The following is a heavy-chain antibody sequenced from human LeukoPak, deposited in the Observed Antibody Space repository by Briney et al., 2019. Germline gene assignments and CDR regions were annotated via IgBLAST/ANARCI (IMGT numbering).Heavy chain of an antibody. D-gene: IGHD3-16*01. CDR3: AVGATHYYMDV. J-gene: IGHJ6*03. CDR2: IYYSGCT. CDR1: GGSIRGYY. V-gene: IGHV4-59*08. Sequence: PSETLSLTCTVSGGSIRGYYWSWVRQPPGKGLEWIAYIYYSGCTNYNPSLKSRVTISLDTSKNQFSLKLSSVTAADTAVYYCAVGATHYYMDVWGKGTTVTVSS.